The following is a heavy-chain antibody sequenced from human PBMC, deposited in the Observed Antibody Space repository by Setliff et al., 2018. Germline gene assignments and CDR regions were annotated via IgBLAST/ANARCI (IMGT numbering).Heavy chain of an antibody. CDR3: ASPRRDDLDSPFDAFDI. CDR2: IYHRGRT. CDR1: GISISSGHY. Sequence: PSETLSLTCGVSGISISSGHYWGWIRQPPGKGLEWIGTIYHRGRTYYNPSLNSRVTISLDTSKNHFSLKLSSVTAADTAVYYCASPRRDDLDSPFDAFDIWGQGTKVTVSS. D-gene: IGHD3-3*01. J-gene: IGHJ3*02. V-gene: IGHV4-38-2*01.